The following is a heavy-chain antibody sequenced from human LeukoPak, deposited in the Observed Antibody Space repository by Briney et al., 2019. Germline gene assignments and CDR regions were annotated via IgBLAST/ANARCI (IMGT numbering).Heavy chain of an antibody. Sequence: SSETLSLTCTVSGGSFSAYFWSWIRQPAGKGLEWIERISATGITNSSPSLRSRVTMSVDTSKSQFSLRLKSVTAADTAVYYCARDRSFDSTGYYNFDYWGQGTLVTVSS. D-gene: IGHD3-22*01. CDR2: ISATGIT. J-gene: IGHJ4*02. V-gene: IGHV4-4*07. CDR3: ARDRSFDSTGYYNFDY. CDR1: GGSFSAYF.